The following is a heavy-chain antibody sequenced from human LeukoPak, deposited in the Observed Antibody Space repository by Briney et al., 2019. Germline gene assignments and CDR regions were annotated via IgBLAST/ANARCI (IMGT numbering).Heavy chain of an antibody. Sequence: GGSLRLSCAASGFTFSSYSMNWVRQAPGKGLEWVSSISSSSSYIYYADSVKGRFTISRDNAKNSLYLQMNSLRAEDTAVYYCARGDVTRYCSGGSCYHPSYFDYWGQGTLVTVSS. J-gene: IGHJ4*02. CDR3: ARGDVTRYCSGGSCYHPSYFDY. V-gene: IGHV3-21*01. CDR2: ISSSSSYI. CDR1: GFTFSSYS. D-gene: IGHD2-15*01.